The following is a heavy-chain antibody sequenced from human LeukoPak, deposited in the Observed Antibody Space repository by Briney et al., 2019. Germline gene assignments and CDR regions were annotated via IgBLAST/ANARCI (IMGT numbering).Heavy chain of an antibody. Sequence: GGSLRLSCAASGFTFSSYGMPWVRQAPGKGLEWVAVIWYDGSNKYYADSVKGRFTISRDNSKNTLYLQMNSLRTEDTAVYYCARVPDYGGNVPFDYWGQGTLVTVSS. J-gene: IGHJ4*02. CDR1: GFTFSSYG. V-gene: IGHV3-33*01. CDR3: ARVPDYGGNVPFDY. CDR2: IWYDGSNK. D-gene: IGHD4-23*01.